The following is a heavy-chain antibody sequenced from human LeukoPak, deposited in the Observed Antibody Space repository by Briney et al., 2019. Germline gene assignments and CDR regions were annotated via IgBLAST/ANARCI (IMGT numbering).Heavy chain of an antibody. CDR2: IIPTFGTT. D-gene: IGHD4-17*01. CDR3: ARWVGGYGDPPYYYYYYYMDV. CDR1: GRTFSIYA. Sequence: SVKLSRNSSGRTFSIYAISWLRQGPAQGLEWMGGIIPTFGTTNYAHEFQGRVTITTDESTSTDYMELQSQSSEDTALDLCARWVGGYGDPPYYYYYYYMDVWGKGSTVTVSS. J-gene: IGHJ6*03. V-gene: IGHV1-69*05.